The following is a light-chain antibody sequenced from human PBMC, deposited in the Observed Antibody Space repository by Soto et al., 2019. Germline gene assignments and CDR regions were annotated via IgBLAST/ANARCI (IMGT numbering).Light chain of an antibody. CDR2: GAS. CDR3: QQYGSSPMYT. CDR1: QSVSSSY. J-gene: IGKJ2*01. Sequence: EIVLTQSPGTLSLSPGERATLSCRASQSVSSSYLGWYQQKPGQAPRLLISGASSRATGIPDRFSGSGSGTDFSPTISRLEPEDFAVYYCQQYGSSPMYTFGQGTKLEI. V-gene: IGKV3-20*01.